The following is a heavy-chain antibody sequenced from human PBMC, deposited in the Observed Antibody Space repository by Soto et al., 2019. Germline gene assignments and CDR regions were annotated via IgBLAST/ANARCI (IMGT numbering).Heavy chain of an antibody. Sequence: QVQLVQSGAEVKKPGSSVKVSCKASGGTFSSYTISWVRQAPGQGLEWMGRIIPILGIANYAQKFQGRVTITADKPTRTASMELSSLRSEDTAVYYCARARYSSSWLGYFDYWGQGTLLTVCS. D-gene: IGHD6-13*01. CDR2: IIPILGIA. J-gene: IGHJ4*02. CDR3: ARARYSSSWLGYFDY. CDR1: GGTFSSYT. V-gene: IGHV1-69*02.